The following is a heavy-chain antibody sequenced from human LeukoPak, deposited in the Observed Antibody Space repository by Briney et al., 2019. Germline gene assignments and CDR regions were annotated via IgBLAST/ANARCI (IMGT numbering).Heavy chain of an antibody. D-gene: IGHD6-6*01. CDR1: GYSISSGYY. CDR3: ARAYSSSSIFDY. J-gene: IGHJ4*02. V-gene: IGHV4-38-2*02. CDR2: MYHSGNT. Sequence: SETLSLTCTVSGYSISSGYYWGWIRQPPGKGLEWIGTMYHSGNTYYNPSLKSRVTISVDTSKNHFSLKLTSVTAADTAVYYCARAYSSSSIFDYWGQGTLVTVSS.